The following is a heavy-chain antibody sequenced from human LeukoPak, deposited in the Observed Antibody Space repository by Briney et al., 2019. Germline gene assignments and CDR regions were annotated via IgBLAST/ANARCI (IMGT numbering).Heavy chain of an antibody. CDR2: ISGDGDST. Sequence: PGGTLRLSCAASGFTFDDYAMHWDRQAPGKGLEWVSLISGDGDSTYYADSVKGRFTISRDNSKNSLYPQMNSLRTEDTALYHCAKGHSSSWYPLEDYWGPGNLGSVSS. D-gene: IGHD6-13*01. CDR3: AKGHSSSWYPLEDY. V-gene: IGHV3-43*02. CDR1: GFTFDDYA. J-gene: IGHJ4*01.